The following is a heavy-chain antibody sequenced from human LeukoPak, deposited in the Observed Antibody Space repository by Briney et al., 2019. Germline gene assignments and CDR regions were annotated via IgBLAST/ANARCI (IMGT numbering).Heavy chain of an antibody. Sequence: GGSLRLSCAASGFTFSSYAMSWVRQAPGKGLEWVSAISGSGAGTYYADSVKGRFTISRDNSKNTLYLQMNSLRAEDTAVYYCARALYYDILTGYSRIQHWDQGTLVPVSS. V-gene: IGHV3-23*01. D-gene: IGHD3-9*01. CDR3: ARALYYDILTGYSRIQH. J-gene: IGHJ1*01. CDR1: GFTFSSYA. CDR2: ISGSGAGT.